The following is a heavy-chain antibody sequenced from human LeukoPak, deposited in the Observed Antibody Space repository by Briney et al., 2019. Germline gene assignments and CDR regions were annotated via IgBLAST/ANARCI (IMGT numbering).Heavy chain of an antibody. CDR1: GGTSSSYA. CDR2: IIPIFGTA. Sequence: AAVRVSCKPSGGTSSSYAISWVRQAPGQGLERRGGIIPIFGTANYAQKFQGTVTITADKSTSTAYMDLSSLRSEDTAVYYCAMVTPRLNEGGWYERYYYYGMDVWGKGTTVTVSS. J-gene: IGHJ6*04. CDR3: AMVTPRLNEGGWYERYYYYGMDV. V-gene: IGHV1-69*06. D-gene: IGHD6-19*01.